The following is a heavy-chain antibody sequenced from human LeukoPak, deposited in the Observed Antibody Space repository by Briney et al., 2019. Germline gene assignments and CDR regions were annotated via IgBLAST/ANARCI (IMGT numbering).Heavy chain of an antibody. J-gene: IGHJ5*02. CDR1: GGSFSGYY. D-gene: IGHD3-10*01. V-gene: IGHV4-59*01. CDR3: AEYYYASGSYYNGRFDP. CDR2: IYYSGST. Sequence: SETLSLTCAVYGGSFSGYYWSWIRQPPGRGLEWIGYIYYSGSTNYNPSLKSRVTISVDRSKNQFSLKVTSVTAADTAVYYCAEYYYASGSYYNGRFDPWGQGMLVTVSS.